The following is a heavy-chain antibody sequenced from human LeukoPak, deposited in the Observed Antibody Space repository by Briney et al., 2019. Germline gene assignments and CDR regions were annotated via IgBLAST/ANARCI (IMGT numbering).Heavy chain of an antibody. V-gene: IGHV3-9*01. CDR2: ISWNGDTL. D-gene: IGHD3-10*01. Sequence: GRSLRLSCVASGFRFDDHAMHWVRQAPGMGLEWVAGISWNGDTLVYADSVRGRFSISRGNAKNSLSLEMDSLRIEDTALYYCAKDTAQPDYYDSGTAYFDYWGQGTLVTVSS. CDR1: GFRFDDHA. J-gene: IGHJ4*02. CDR3: AKDTAQPDYYDSGTAYFDY.